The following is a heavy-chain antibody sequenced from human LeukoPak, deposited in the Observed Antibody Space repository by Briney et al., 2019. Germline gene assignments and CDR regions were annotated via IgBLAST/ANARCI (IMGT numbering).Heavy chain of an antibody. CDR3: ARVVRFGELLPDY. V-gene: IGHV4-59*01. CDR2: IYYSGST. CDR1: GGSISSYY. J-gene: IGHJ4*02. Sequence: ASETLSLTCTVSGGSISSYYWSWIRQPPGKGLEWIGYIYYSGSTNYSPSLKSRVTISVDTSKNQFSLKLSSVTAADTAVYYCARVVRFGELLPDYWGQGTLVTVSS. D-gene: IGHD3-10*01.